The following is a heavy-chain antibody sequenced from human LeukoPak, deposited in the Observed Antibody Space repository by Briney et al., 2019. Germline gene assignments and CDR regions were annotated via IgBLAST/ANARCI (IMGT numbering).Heavy chain of an antibody. CDR1: SGSISTSNYY. Sequence: SETLSLTCTVSSGSISTSNYYWGWVRQPPGKALEWIGNIFYSGSTYYSPSLKSRVTISLDTSRNQFSLKLNSVTAADTAVYYCAGEVETSSAFDIWGQGTMVTVSS. V-gene: IGHV4-39*07. J-gene: IGHJ3*02. CDR3: AGEVETSSAFDI. CDR2: IFYSGST.